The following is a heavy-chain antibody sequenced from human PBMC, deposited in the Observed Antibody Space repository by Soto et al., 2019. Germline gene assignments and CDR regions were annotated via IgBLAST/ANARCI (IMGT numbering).Heavy chain of an antibody. D-gene: IGHD6-13*01. CDR2: IYYSGST. CDR3: ARQRSIGYSSSWYESLVWFDP. V-gene: IGHV4-39*01. J-gene: IGHJ5*02. Sequence: SETLSLTCTVSGGSISSSSYYWGWIRQPPGKGLEWIGSIYYSGSTYYNPSLKSRVTISVDTSKNQFSLKLSSVTAADTAVYYCARQRSIGYSSSWYESLVWFDPWGQGTLVTV. CDR1: GGSISSSSYY.